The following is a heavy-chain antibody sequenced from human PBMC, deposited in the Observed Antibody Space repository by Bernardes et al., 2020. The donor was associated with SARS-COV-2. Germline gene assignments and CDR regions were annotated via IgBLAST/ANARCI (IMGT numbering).Heavy chain of an antibody. CDR2: INHSGST. D-gene: IGHD3-3*01. Sequence: SGSLSLTCAVYGLSFSGYYWSWIRQPPGKGLEWIGEINHSGSTNYNPSLKSRVTISVDTSKNQFSLKLSSVTAADTAVYYCARADDFWSGYYYYWGQGTLVTVSS. CDR3: ARADDFWSGYYYY. J-gene: IGHJ4*02. CDR1: GLSFSGYY. V-gene: IGHV4-34*01.